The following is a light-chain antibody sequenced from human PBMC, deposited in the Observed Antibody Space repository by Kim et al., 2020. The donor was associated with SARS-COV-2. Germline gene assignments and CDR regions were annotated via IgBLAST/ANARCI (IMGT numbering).Light chain of an antibody. CDR2: VGS. Sequence: PGQSITISCSGTTSAVGKYNLVSWYQQRPGKAPKLIIYVGSKRPSGFSNRFSGSKSDTTASLTISGLQAEDEADYFCCSYVETDTVFGGGTQLTVL. CDR1: TSAVGKYNL. CDR3: CSYVETDTV. J-gene: IGLJ2*01. V-gene: IGLV2-23*01.